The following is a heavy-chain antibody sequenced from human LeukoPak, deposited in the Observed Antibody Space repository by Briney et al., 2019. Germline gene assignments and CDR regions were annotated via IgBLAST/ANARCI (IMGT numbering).Heavy chain of an antibody. Sequence: GASVKVSCKASGGTFSNYAINWVRQAPGQGLEWMGWISAYNGNTNYAQKLQGRVTMTTDTSTSTAYMELRSLRSDDTAVYYCARDLYYYDSSGYYQGYWGQGTLVTVSS. CDR2: ISAYNGNT. J-gene: IGHJ4*02. CDR1: GGTFSNYA. CDR3: ARDLYYYDSSGYYQGY. V-gene: IGHV1-18*01. D-gene: IGHD3-22*01.